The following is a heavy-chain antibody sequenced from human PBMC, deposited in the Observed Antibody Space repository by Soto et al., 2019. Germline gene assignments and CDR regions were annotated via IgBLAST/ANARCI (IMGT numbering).Heavy chain of an antibody. D-gene: IGHD5-18*01. Sequence: PGGSLRLSCASSGFPFSSYAMSWVRQAPGKGLEWVSAISGSGGSTYYADSVKGRFTISRDNSKNTLYLQMNSLRAEDTAVYYCAKSREYSYGYLGPLYDYWGQGTLVTVSS. CDR1: GFPFSSYA. CDR3: AKSREYSYGYLGPLYDY. CDR2: ISGSGGST. J-gene: IGHJ4*02. V-gene: IGHV3-23*01.